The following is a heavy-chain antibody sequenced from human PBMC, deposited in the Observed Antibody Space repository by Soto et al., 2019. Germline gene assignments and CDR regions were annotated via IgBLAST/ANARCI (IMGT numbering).Heavy chain of an antibody. CDR2: FDPEDGET. D-gene: IGHD1-7*01. CDR1: GYTLTELS. CDR3: ATVSELRGTSPYYYYYMDV. Sequence: ASVKVSCKVSGYTLTELSMHWVRQAPGKGLEWMGGFDPEDGETIYAQKFQGRVTMTEDTSTDTAYMELSSLRSEDTAVYYCATVSELRGTSPYYYYYMDVWGKGTTVTVSS. J-gene: IGHJ6*03. V-gene: IGHV1-24*01.